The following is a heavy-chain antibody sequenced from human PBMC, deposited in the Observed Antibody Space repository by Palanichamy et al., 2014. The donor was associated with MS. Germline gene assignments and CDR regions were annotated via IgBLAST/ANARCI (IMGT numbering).Heavy chain of an antibody. CDR2: IKEDGSKK. CDR3: ARGPYARY. V-gene: IGHV3-7*01. CDR1: GFTFSNYW. Sequence: EVQLVESGGGLVQPGGSLRLSCAASGFTFSNYWMSWVRQAPGKGLEWVANIKEDGSKKYHVDSVGGRFTISRDNSKNSLYLQMNSLTAEDAAVYYCARGPYARYWGQGTLVTVSS. J-gene: IGHJ4*02.